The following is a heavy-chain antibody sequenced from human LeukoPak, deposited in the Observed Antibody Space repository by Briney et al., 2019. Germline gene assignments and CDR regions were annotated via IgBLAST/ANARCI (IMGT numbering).Heavy chain of an antibody. Sequence: SETLSLTCTVSGGSVSSGSYYWSWIRQPPGKGLEWIGYIYYSGSTNYNPSLKSRVTISVDTSKNQFSLKLSSVTAADKAVYYCARVEVTAFDYRGQGTLVTVSS. CDR2: IYYSGST. J-gene: IGHJ4*02. V-gene: IGHV4-61*01. D-gene: IGHD4-11*01. CDR3: ARVEVTAFDY. CDR1: GGSVSSGSYY.